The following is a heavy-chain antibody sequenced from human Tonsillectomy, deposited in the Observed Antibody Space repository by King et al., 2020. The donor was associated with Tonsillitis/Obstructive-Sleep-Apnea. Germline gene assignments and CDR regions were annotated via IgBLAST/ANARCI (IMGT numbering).Heavy chain of an antibody. CDR1: GGSISSYY. D-gene: IGHD3-10*02. Sequence: VQLQESGPGLVKPSETLSLTCTVSGGSISSYYWSWIRQPPGKGLEWIGYIYHSGSTNYNPSLKSRVTISVHTSKNQFSLKLSSVTAADTAVYYCARDMLLEAGGDAFDIWGQGTKVTVSS. CDR2: IYHSGST. J-gene: IGHJ3*02. CDR3: ARDMLLEAGGDAFDI. V-gene: IGHV4-59*01.